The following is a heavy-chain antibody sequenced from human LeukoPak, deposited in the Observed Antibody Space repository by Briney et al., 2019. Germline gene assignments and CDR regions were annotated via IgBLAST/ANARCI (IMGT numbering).Heavy chain of an antibody. D-gene: IGHD2-2*01. CDR2: IILIFGTA. CDR1: GGTFSSYA. CDR3: ARVPSPYCSSTSCHNWFDP. Sequence: SVKVSCKASGGTFSSYAISWVRQAPGQGLEWMGGIILIFGTANYAQKFQGRVTITADESTSTAYMELSSLRSEDTAVYYCARVPSPYCSSTSCHNWFDPWGQGTLVTVSS. V-gene: IGHV1-69*13. J-gene: IGHJ5*02.